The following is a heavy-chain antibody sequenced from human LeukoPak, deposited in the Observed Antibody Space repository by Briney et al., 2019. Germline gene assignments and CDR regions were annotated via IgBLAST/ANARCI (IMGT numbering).Heavy chain of an antibody. CDR3: ARSGYEYYYYYYYMDV. V-gene: IGHV7-4-1*02. CDR2: INTNTGNP. D-gene: IGHD5-12*01. Sequence: ASVKVSCKASGYTFTSYAMNWVRQAPGQGLEWMGWINTNTGNPTYAQGFTGRFVLSLDTSVSTAYLQISSLKAEDTAVYYCARSGYEYYYYYYYMDVWGKGTTVTVSS. J-gene: IGHJ6*03. CDR1: GYTFTSYA.